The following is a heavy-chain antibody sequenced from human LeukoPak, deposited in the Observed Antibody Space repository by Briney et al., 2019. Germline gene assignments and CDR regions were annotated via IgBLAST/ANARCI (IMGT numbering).Heavy chain of an antibody. CDR2: ISSNGGST. D-gene: IGHD3-22*01. V-gene: IGHV3-64D*06. CDR1: GFTSSSYA. J-gene: IGHJ4*02. CDR3: VTGGYYDSSGYHDY. Sequence: PGGSLRLSCSASGFTSSSYAMHWVRQAPGKGLEYVSAISSNGGSTYYADSVKGRFTISRDNSKNTLYLQMSSLRAEDTAVYYCVTGGYYDSSGYHDYWGQGTLVTVSS.